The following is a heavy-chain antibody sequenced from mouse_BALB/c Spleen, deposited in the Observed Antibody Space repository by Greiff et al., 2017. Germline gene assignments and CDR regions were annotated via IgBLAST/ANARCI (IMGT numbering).Heavy chain of an antibody. J-gene: IGHJ2*01. V-gene: IGHV1-4*01. Sequence: QVQLKQSGAELARPGASVKMSCKASGYTFTSYTMHWVKQRPGQGLEWIGYINPSSGYTNYNQKFKDKATLTADKSSSTAYMQLSSLTSEDSAVYYCAREGNYGYDYWGQGTTLTVSS. D-gene: IGHD1-2*01. CDR3: AREGNYGYDY. CDR1: GYTFTSYT. CDR2: INPSSGYT.